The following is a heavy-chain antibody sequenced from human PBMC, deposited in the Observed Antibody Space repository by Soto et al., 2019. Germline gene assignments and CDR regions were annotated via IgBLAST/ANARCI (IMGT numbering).Heavy chain of an antibody. D-gene: IGHD3-3*01. J-gene: IGHJ6*02. CDR3: ARGLPEWSAEYYYYGMDV. Sequence: ASVKVSCKASGYTFTSYDINWVRQATGQGLEWMGWMNPNSGNTGYAQKFQGRVTMTRNTSISTAYMELSSLRSEDTAVYYCARGLPEWSAEYYYYGMDVWGQGATVPVSS. V-gene: IGHV1-8*01. CDR1: GYTFTSYD. CDR2: MNPNSGNT.